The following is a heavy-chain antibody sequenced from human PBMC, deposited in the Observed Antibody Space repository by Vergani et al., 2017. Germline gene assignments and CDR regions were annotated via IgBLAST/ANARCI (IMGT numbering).Heavy chain of an antibody. D-gene: IGHD2-2*01. Sequence: QVTLKESGPVLVTPTETLTLTCTVSGFSLSNARMGVSWIRQPPGKALEWLAHIFSNDEKSYSTSLNSRLTISTETSKSQVVLTMTNMDPVDTATYYCARSVWDQLLSNIWFDPWGQGTLVTVSS. CDR2: IFSNDEK. CDR1: GFSLSNARMG. J-gene: IGHJ5*02. CDR3: ARSVWDQLLSNIWFDP. V-gene: IGHV2-26*01.